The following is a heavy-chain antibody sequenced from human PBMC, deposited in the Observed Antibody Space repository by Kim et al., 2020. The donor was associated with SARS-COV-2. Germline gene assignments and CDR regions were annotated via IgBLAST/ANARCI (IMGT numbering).Heavy chain of an antibody. CDR1: GGTFSSYA. CDR2: IIPIFGTA. Sequence: SVKVSCKASGGTFSSYAISWVRQAPGQGLEWMGGIIPIFGTANYAQKFQGRVTITADESTSTAYMELSSLRSEDTAVYYCARAMGYCSSTSCYTNDYYYYGMDVWGQGTTVTVSS. J-gene: IGHJ6*02. D-gene: IGHD2-2*02. V-gene: IGHV1-69*13. CDR3: ARAMGYCSSTSCYTNDYYYYGMDV.